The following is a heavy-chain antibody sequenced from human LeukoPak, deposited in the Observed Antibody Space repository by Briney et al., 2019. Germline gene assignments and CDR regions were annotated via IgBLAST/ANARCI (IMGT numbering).Heavy chain of an antibody. CDR3: ARVLSPPYGDYGY. CDR1: EYTFTSYA. J-gene: IGHJ4*02. V-gene: IGHV1-3*01. Sequence: ASVKVSCKASEYTFTSYAMHWVRQAPGQRLEWMGWINAGNGNTKYSQKFQGRVTITRDTSASTAYMELSSLRSEDTAVYYCARVLSPPYGDYGYWGQGTLVTVSS. CDR2: INAGNGNT. D-gene: IGHD4-17*01.